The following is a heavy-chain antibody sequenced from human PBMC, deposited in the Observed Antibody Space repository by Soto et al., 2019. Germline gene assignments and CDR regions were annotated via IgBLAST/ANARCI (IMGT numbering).Heavy chain of an antibody. V-gene: IGHV2-5*02. J-gene: IGHJ4*02. Sequence: QITLKESGPTLVKPTQTLTLTCSFSGYSLSTSGVGVGWIRQPPGKALEWLALIYWDADKRYSPSLKSRLTFTKDTSKNQVVLTMTNIDPVDTATYYCAPSPYVGSGRDYFDYWGQGTLVTVSS. CDR3: APSPYVGSGRDYFDY. D-gene: IGHD3-10*01. CDR2: IYWDADK. CDR1: GYSLSTSGVG.